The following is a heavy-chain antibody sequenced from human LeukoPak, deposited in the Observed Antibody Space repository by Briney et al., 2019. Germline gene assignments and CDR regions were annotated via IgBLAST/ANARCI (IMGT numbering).Heavy chain of an antibody. D-gene: IGHD1-26*01. J-gene: IGHJ4*02. CDR2: ICSGGST. V-gene: IGHV3-66*02. CDR3: ARGTGSYVRFDY. Sequence: GGSLRLSCAASGFTVSSNYMSWVRQAPGKGLEWVSVICSGGSTYYADSVKGQFTISRDNSKNTLYLQMNSLRAEDTAVYYCARGTGSYVRFDYWGQGTLVTVSS. CDR1: GFTVSSNY.